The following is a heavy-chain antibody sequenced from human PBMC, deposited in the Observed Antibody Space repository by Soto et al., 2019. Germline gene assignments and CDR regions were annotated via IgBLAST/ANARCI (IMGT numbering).Heavy chain of an antibody. CDR2: MSGSGDNA. CDR1: GFIFSNYG. CDR3: ATKMTGYALYPADD. V-gene: IGHV3-23*01. Sequence: PGGSLRLSCAASGFIFSNYGMSWVRQAPGKGLEWVSIMSGSGDNAYYADSVKGRFTISSDNSNNTLHLQTNSLRAEDTAIYYCATKMTGYALYPADDWGQGTLVTVSS. J-gene: IGHJ4*02. D-gene: IGHD3-9*01.